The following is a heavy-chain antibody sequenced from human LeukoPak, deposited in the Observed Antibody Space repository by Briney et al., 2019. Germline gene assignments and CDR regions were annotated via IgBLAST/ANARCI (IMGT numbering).Heavy chain of an antibody. CDR2: IYTSGST. J-gene: IGHJ5*02. Sequence: PSETLSLACTVSGGSISSYYWSWIRQPAGKGLEWIGRIYTSGSTNYNPSLKSRVTMSVDTSKNQFSLKLSSVTAADTAVYYCARGEPSLVIPKDGCDPWGQGTLVTVSS. CDR1: GGSISSYY. D-gene: IGHD3-9*01. V-gene: IGHV4-4*07. CDR3: ARGEPSLVIPKDGCDP.